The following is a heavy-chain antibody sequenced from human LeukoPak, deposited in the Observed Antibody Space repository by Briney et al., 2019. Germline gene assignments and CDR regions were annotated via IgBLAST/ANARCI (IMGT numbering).Heavy chain of an antibody. CDR2: IIPILGKA. V-gene: IGHV1-69*04. J-gene: IGHJ4*02. Sequence: SVKVSCKASGGTFSSYAISWVRQAPGQGLEWMGRIIPILGKANYAQKFQGRVTITADKSTSTVYMELSSLRSEDTAVYYCAFVDTAMVGRYWGQGTLVTVSS. D-gene: IGHD5-18*01. CDR3: AFVDTAMVGRY. CDR1: GGTFSSYA.